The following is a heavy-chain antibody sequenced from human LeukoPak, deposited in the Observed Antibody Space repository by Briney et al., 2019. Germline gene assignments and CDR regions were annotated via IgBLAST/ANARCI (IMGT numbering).Heavy chain of an antibody. CDR2: INPSGGST. V-gene: IGHV1-46*04. CDR1: GYTFTSYY. D-gene: IGHD3-16*02. CDR3: AREVWARATIYDYVWGSYRPYYFDY. Sequence: GSVKVSCKASGYTFTSYYMHWVRQVPGEGVEWMGLINPSGGSTSYAQKLQGRVTMTRDMSTSTVYMELCSLRSEDTAVYYCAREVWARATIYDYVWGSYRPYYFDYWGQGTLVTVSS. J-gene: IGHJ4*02.